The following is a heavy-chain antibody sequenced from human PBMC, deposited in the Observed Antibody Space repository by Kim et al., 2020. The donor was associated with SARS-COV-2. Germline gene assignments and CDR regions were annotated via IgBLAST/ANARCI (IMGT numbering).Heavy chain of an antibody. CDR2: ISYDGSDK. Sequence: GGSLRLSCAASGFTFSTYAMHWVRQAPGKGLEWVALISYDGSDKYYADSVKGRFTISRDSSKNTLYLQMNSLRAEDTAVYYCAREYSSGWVRNHFDYWG. D-gene: IGHD6-19*01. CDR1: GFTFSTYA. V-gene: IGHV3-30*04. CDR3: AREYSSGWVRNHFDY. J-gene: IGHJ4*01.